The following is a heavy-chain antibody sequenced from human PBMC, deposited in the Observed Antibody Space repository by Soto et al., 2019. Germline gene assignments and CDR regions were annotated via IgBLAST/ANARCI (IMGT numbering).Heavy chain of an antibody. J-gene: IGHJ4*02. CDR1: GFTVSNNY. V-gene: IGHV3-53*01. CDR3: ARGRNYGDFDY. Sequence: PSETLSLSCAVSGFTVSNNYMSWVRQAPGKGLEGVSVIYSGGYTAYGDSVKGRFTISRDNSKNTLYLQMNSLRAADTAVYYCARGRNYGDFDYWGQGTLVTVSS. D-gene: IGHD4-17*01. CDR2: IYSGGYT.